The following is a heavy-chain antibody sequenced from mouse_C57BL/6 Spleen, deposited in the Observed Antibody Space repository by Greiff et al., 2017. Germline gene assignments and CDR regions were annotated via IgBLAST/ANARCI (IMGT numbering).Heavy chain of an antibody. D-gene: IGHD4-1*01. CDR3: ARLGTGLFAY. J-gene: IGHJ3*01. CDR1: GYTFTSYW. CDR2: IDPSDSYT. Sequence: VQLQQPGAELVMPGASVKLSCKASGYTFTSYWLHWVKQRPGQGLEWIGEIDPSDSYTKYNPKFKGQSTFTVDKSSSTAYMQLSSLTSEDSAVYYCARLGTGLFAYWGQRTLVTVSA. V-gene: IGHV1-69*01.